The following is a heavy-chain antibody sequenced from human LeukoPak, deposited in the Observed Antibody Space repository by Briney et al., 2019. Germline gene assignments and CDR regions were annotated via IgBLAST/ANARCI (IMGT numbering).Heavy chain of an antibody. CDR2: MNPNSGNT. V-gene: IGHV1-8*02. J-gene: IGHJ3*02. Sequence: ASAKVSCKASGYTFISHDVNWVRQATGQGLEWMGWMNPNSGNTGYAQKFQGRVTITRNTSISTAYMELSSLRSEDTAVYYCARRLGLRWDLQAFDIWGQGTMVTVSS. CDR1: GYTFISHD. CDR3: ARRLGLRWDLQAFDI. D-gene: IGHD4-23*01.